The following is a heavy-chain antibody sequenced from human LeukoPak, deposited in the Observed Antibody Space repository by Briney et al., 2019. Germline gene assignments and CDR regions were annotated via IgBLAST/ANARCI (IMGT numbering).Heavy chain of an antibody. V-gene: IGHV3-74*01. Sequence: GGSLRLSCAASGFTFSSYWMHWVRQAPGKGLVWVSRINSDGSSTSYADSVKGRFTISRDNAKNTVYLQMNSLRAEDTALYYCAKVDQSSIAVAGSGAFDIWGQGTMVTVSS. CDR2: INSDGSST. CDR3: AKVDQSSIAVAGSGAFDI. D-gene: IGHD6-19*01. J-gene: IGHJ3*02. CDR1: GFTFSSYW.